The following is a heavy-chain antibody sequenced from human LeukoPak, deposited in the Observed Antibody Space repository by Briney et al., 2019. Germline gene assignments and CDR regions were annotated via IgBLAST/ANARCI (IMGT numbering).Heavy chain of an antibody. CDR3: ARSDYLDY. V-gene: IGHV3-30*03. CDR2: ISYDGSNK. J-gene: IGHJ4*02. Sequence: GGSLRLSCAASGFTFSSYGMHWVRQAPGKGLEWVAVISYDGSNKYYADSVKGRFTISRDNAKNTLYLQMNSLRAEDTAVYYCARSDYLDYWGQGTLVTVSS. CDR1: GFTFSSYG.